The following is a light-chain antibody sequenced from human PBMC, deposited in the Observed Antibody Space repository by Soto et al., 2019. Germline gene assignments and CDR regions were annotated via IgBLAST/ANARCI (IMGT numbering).Light chain of an antibody. CDR2: TAS. Sequence: DIQMTQSPSSLSAALGDRITITCRASQSISTFLNWYQQKPGEAPKILIYTASSLQSGVPSRFRGSGSGTDFTLTISSLQPEDVATYPCQQTDSTPWTFGQGTKVEI. CDR1: QSISTF. V-gene: IGKV1-39*01. CDR3: QQTDSTPWT. J-gene: IGKJ1*01.